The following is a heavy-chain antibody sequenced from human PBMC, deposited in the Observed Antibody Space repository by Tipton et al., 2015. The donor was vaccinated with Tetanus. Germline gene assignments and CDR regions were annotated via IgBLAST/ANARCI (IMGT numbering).Heavy chain of an antibody. D-gene: IGHD2-8*01. CDR1: GFTFSDYS. CDR3: ARRSLLNYGLDV. Sequence: GSLRLSCVGSGFTFSDYSINWVRQAPGRGLEWVTFISGSGGHIYYADSVKGRFTISRDNAKNTVYLQMSSLRAEDTAVYFCARRSLLNYGLDVWGQGTTVTVSS. J-gene: IGHJ6*02. V-gene: IGHV3-21*05. CDR2: ISGSGGHI.